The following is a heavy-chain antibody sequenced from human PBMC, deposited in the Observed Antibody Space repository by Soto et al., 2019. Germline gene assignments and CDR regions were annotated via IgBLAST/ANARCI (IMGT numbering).Heavy chain of an antibody. CDR2: IYHSGST. CDR1: GYSISSGYY. CDR3: AGDSGGSTKTSPGLDY. V-gene: IGHV4-38-2*02. J-gene: IGHJ4*02. Sequence: SETLSLTCAVSGYSISSGYYWGWIRQPPGKGLEWIGSIYHSGSTYYNPSLKSRVTISVDTSKNQFSLKLSSVTAADTAVYYCAGDSGGSTKTSPGLDYWGQGTLVTVSS. D-gene: IGHD3-16*01.